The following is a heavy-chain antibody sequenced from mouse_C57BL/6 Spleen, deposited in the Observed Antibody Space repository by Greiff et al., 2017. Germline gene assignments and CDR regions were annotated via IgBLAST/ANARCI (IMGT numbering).Heavy chain of an antibody. CDR2: ISNGGGST. CDR1: GFTFSDYY. D-gene: IGHD3-1*01. J-gene: IGHJ4*01. V-gene: IGHV5-12*01. Sequence: EVMLVESGGGLVQPGGSLKLSCAASGFTFSDYYLYWVRPTPEKRLEWVAYISNGGGSTYYPDTVQGRFTIYRHHAKHTLYLQMSLLTSEDTAMYYCASQLGRDDSRDYWGQGTSVTVSA. CDR3: ASQLGRDDSRDY.